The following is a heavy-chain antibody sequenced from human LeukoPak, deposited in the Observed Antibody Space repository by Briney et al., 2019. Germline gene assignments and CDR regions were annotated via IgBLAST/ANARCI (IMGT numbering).Heavy chain of an antibody. CDR1: GFTFSSYW. J-gene: IGHJ3*02. CDR3: ARARSGSYYPPDAFDI. D-gene: IGHD1-26*01. CDR2: IKQDGSEE. V-gene: IGHV3-7*03. Sequence: GGSLRLSCAASGFTFSSYWMSWVRQAPGKGLEWVANIKQDGSEEYYVDSVKGRFTISRDNAKNSLYLQMNSLRAEDTAVYYCARARSGSYYPPDAFDIWGQGTMVTVSS.